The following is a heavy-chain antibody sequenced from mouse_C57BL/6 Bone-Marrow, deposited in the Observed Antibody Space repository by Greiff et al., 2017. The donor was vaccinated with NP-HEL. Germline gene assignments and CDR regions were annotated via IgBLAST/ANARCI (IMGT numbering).Heavy chain of an antibody. CDR2: IYPRSGNT. CDR3: ARLVYSNLYAMDY. D-gene: IGHD2-5*01. CDR1: GYTFTSYG. J-gene: IGHJ4*01. Sequence: QVQLQQSGAELARPGASVKLSCKASGYTFTSYGISWVKQRTGQGLEWIGEIYPRSGNTYYNEKFKGKATLTADKSSSTAYMELRSLTSEDSAVYFCARLVYSNLYAMDYWGQGTSVTVSS. V-gene: IGHV1-81*01.